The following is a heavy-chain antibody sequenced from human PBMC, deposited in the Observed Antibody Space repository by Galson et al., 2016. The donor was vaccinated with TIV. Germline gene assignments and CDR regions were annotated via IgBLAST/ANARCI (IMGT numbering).Heavy chain of an antibody. Sequence: SLRLSCAASGFNFGFYGMHWVRQAPGKGLEWVAIIGHDGNWKGYADSVKGRFTVSRDNSKNMLFLEMSSPRVEDTAVYYCARDFRTGKYCDYWGQGTLFSVSA. J-gene: IGHJ4*02. CDR2: IGHDGNWK. CDR3: ARDFRTGKYCDY. CDR1: GFNFGFYG. D-gene: IGHD2-8*02. V-gene: IGHV3-33*01.